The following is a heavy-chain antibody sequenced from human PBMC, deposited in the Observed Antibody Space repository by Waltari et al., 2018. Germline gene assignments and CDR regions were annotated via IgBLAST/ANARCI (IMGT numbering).Heavy chain of an antibody. CDR3: AKAGGRDYYDSRGHTKGSYKGMDV. CDR1: GFIVDDYT. Sequence: EVKLEASGGVVEQSGGSLKLSCPASGFIVDDYTMHWVRQTPGQGLEWVSLISWDGGKAYYADSVKGRFTISRDNSKNYLYLQMSSLRTEDTGLYYCAKAGGRDYYDSRGHTKGSYKGMDVWGQGTTVTVSS. D-gene: IGHD3-22*01. CDR2: ISWDGGKA. V-gene: IGHV3-43*01. J-gene: IGHJ6*02.